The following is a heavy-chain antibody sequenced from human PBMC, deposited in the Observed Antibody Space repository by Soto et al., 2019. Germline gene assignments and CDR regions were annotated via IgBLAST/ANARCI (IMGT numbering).Heavy chain of an antibody. J-gene: IGHJ5*02. V-gene: IGHV4-31*03. CDR1: GDSIGGVGY. Sequence: PSETLSLTCTVSGDSIGGVGYWSWIRQFPGRGLEWIGCISSSGSTYYNPALNNRISLSLDTSQNQFSLKLLSVTAADTATYYCARSGVTGIVIPSHWFDPWGQRTLVTVSS. CDR2: ISSSGST. CDR3: ARSGVTGIVIPSHWFDP. D-gene: IGHD2-21*02.